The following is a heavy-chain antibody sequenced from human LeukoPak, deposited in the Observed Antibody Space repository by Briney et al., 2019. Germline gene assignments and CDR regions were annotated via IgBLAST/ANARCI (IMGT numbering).Heavy chain of an antibody. D-gene: IGHD5-24*01. CDR1: GFTFRNHW. J-gene: IGHJ3*02. CDR3: ATISAQTFDI. CDR2: IKPDGIDK. Sequence: PGGSLRLSCVGSGFTFRNHWVNWVRQSPRKGPEWVANIKPDGIDKYYVDSARGRFTVSRDNAKNSAFLQMNSLRAEDTAIYYCATISAQTFDIWGQGTLVSVSS. V-gene: IGHV3-7*01.